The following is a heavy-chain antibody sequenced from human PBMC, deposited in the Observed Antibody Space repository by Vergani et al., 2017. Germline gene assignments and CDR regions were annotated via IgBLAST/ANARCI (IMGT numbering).Heavy chain of an antibody. CDR3: ARHSTVEWLVKLGWIDP. D-gene: IGHD6-19*01. CDR2: IYYNGST. CDR1: GASIRSSNYY. Sequence: QLQLQESGPGLVKPSATLSLTCSVSGASIRSSNYYWGWIRQPPGKGLDLIASIYYNGSTYYNPSLKSRVTISVDTSKNQFSLQLSSVTAADTAVYFCARHSTVEWLVKLGWIDPWGQGSLVTVSS. V-gene: IGHV4-39*01. J-gene: IGHJ5*02.